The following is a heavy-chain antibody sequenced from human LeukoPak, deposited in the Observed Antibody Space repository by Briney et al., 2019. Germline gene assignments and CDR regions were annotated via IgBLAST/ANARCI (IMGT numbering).Heavy chain of an antibody. J-gene: IGHJ4*02. CDR1: GFTFSSYA. CDR3: AKYHGGTYSSGPVYFDY. Sequence: GGSLRLSCAASGFTFSSYAMSWVRQAPGKGLEWVSAISNSGGSTYHADSVKGRFTISRDNSRNTLYLQMSSLRAEDTAVYYCAKYHGGTYSSGPVYFDYWGQGTLVTVSS. D-gene: IGHD6-19*01. V-gene: IGHV3-23*01. CDR2: ISNSGGST.